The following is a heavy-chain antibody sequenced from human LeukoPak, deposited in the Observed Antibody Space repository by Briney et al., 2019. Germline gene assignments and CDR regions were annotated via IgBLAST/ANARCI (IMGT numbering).Heavy chain of an antibody. CDR3: AKALGIYGSGWYLAY. D-gene: IGHD6-13*01. CDR2: ISGSGRNT. CDR1: GFTFINYV. V-gene: IGHV3-23*01. Sequence: GGSLRLSCAASGFTFINYVMTWVRQAPGKGLEWPSGISGSGRNTYYADSVKGRFTISRDNSKNTLYLQMNSLRAEDSAVYYCAKALGIYGSGWYLAYWGQGTLVTVSS. J-gene: IGHJ4*02.